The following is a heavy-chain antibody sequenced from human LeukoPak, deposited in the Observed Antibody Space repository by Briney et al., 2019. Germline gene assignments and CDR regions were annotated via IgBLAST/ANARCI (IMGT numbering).Heavy chain of an antibody. CDR3: ARDRQFGVVKGNWFDP. CDR1: GYTFTSYY. CDR2: INPSGGST. Sequence: ASVKVSCKASGYTFTSYYMHWVRQAPGQGLEWMGIINPSGGSTSYAQKFQGRVTMTRDTSTSTVHMELSSLRSEDTAVYYCARDRQFGVVKGNWFDPWGQGTLVTVSS. D-gene: IGHD3-3*01. J-gene: IGHJ5*02. V-gene: IGHV1-46*01.